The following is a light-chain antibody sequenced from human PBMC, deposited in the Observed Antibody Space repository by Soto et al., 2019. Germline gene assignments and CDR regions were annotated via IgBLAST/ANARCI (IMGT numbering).Light chain of an antibody. V-gene: IGKV1-5*01. CDR3: QQYSSYSGGT. J-gene: IGKJ1*01. Sequence: DIQITQSTSTLSASGGDRGTVACPASQTIGIWLAWYQQKPGKAPKFLIYDASSLESGVPSRFSGSGSGTEFTLTISSLQPDDFATYYCQQYSSYSGGTFGQGTKVDI. CDR2: DAS. CDR1: QTIGIW.